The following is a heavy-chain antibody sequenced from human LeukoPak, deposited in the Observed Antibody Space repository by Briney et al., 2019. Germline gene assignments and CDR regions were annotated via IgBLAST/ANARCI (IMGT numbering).Heavy chain of an antibody. V-gene: IGHV3-7*01. CDR1: GFTFSSYW. CDR3: AKDLGSSPYYFDY. D-gene: IGHD6-13*01. Sequence: PGGSLRLSCAASGFTFSSYWMNWVRQAPGKGLEWVANIKQDGSEKYYVDSVKGRFTISSDNTKKSLYLQMNSLRAEDTAVYYCAKDLGSSPYYFDYWGQGTLVTVSS. CDR2: IKQDGSEK. J-gene: IGHJ4*02.